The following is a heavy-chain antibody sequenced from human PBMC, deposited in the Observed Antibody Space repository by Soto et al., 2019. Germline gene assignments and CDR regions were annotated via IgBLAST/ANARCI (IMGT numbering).Heavy chain of an antibody. Sequence: QVQLVQSGAEVKKPGASVKVSCKASGYSFSTYDINWVRQAAGQGLEWMGWVNPKSGNTDYAQRFRGRVTMPSNTSIRTAYMELSAMTPEDTAVYYCARTYCDSTSCYTDWFDPWGEGTLVTVSS. CDR3: ARTYCDSTSCYTDWFDP. CDR1: GYSFSTYD. V-gene: IGHV1-8*01. D-gene: IGHD2-2*02. J-gene: IGHJ5*02. CDR2: VNPKSGNT.